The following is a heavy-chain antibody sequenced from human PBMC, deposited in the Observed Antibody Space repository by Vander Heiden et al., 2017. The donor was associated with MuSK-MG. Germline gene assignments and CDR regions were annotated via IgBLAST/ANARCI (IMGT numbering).Heavy chain of an antibody. J-gene: IGHJ4*02. CDR2: IYYTGRT. V-gene: IGHV4-59*01. Sequence: QVQLQESGPGLVKPSETLSLTCTVSGGSISDYYWSWIRQSPGRGLEWAGCIYYTGRTYYNPSLKSRVIISVDTSKNQFSLKLSSVTAADTAVYYGARGGSGGYFLNDYWGQGTLGTVSS. CDR1: GGSISDYY. CDR3: ARGGSGGYFLNDY. D-gene: IGHD3-22*01.